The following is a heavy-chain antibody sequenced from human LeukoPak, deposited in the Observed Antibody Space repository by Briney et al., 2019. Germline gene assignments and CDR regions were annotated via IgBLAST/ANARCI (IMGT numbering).Heavy chain of an antibody. Sequence: GASVKVSCKASGYTFASFGITWVRQAPGQGLEWTGWINPYNGNTNYAQMFQDRVTMTTDTSTSTAHMELRSLRSDDTAVYYCARVASGYSPVYWGPGALVTVSS. J-gene: IGHJ4*02. V-gene: IGHV1-18*01. CDR2: INPYNGNT. CDR1: GYTFASFG. CDR3: ARVASGYSPVY. D-gene: IGHD3-22*01.